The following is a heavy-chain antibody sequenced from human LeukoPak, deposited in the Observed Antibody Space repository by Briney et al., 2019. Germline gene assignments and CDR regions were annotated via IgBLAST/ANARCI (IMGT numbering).Heavy chain of an antibody. J-gene: IGHJ4*02. CDR1: GFTFSSYG. V-gene: IGHV3-30*02. Sequence: GGSLRLSCAASGFTFSSYGMHWVRQAPGKGLEWVAFIRYDGSSEYYADSVKGRFTISRDNSKNTLYLQMNSLRAEDTAVYYCAIDLGSGSYFTFDYWGQGTLVTVSS. CDR2: IRYDGSSE. D-gene: IGHD3-10*01. CDR3: AIDLGSGSYFTFDY.